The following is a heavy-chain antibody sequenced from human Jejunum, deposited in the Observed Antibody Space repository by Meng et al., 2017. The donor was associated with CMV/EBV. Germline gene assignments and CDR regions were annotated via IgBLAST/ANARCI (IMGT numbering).Heavy chain of an antibody. Sequence: GFTFNTYAMDWVRQAPGKGLECVAIISFNGRNQYYADSVKGRFTVSRDNSKNTLYLQMNSLRAEDTAVYYCAKGRNGDNEPIDFDYWGQGTLVTVSS. V-gene: IGHV3-30*07. CDR3: AKGRNGDNEPIDFDY. D-gene: IGHD4-17*01. CDR2: ISFNGRNQ. CDR1: GFTFNTYA. J-gene: IGHJ4*02.